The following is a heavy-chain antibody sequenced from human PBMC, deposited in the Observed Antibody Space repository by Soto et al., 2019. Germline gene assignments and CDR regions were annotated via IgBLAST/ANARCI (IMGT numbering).Heavy chain of an antibody. Sequence: SETLSLTCTVSGGSISSYYWSWIRQPPGKGLEWIGYIYYSGSTNYNPSLKSRVTISVDTSKNQFSLKLSSVTAADTAVYYCARVSRGTVTTDYYYYGMDVWGQGTTVTVSS. CDR3: ARVSRGTVTTDYYYYGMDV. J-gene: IGHJ6*02. CDR2: IYYSGST. V-gene: IGHV4-59*01. CDR1: GGSISSYY. D-gene: IGHD4-17*01.